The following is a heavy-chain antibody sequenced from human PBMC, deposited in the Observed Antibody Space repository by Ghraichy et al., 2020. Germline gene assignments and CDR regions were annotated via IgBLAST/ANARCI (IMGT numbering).Heavy chain of an antibody. J-gene: IGHJ3*01. Sequence: ASVKVSCKASGYTFTYHTLHWVRQAPGQRPEWMGWINAGSGRTRYSQKVQGRVSITRDTSASAAYMELTSLTSEDTAFYYCARDSGTPGGAFDLWGRGTLVTVSS. CDR1: GYTFTYHT. D-gene: IGHD1-1*01. CDR2: INAGSGRT. V-gene: IGHV1-3*01. CDR3: ARDSGTPGGAFDL.